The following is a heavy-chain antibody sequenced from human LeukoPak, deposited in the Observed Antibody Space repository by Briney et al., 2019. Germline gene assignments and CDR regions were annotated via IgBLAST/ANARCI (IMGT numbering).Heavy chain of an antibody. CDR3: ARDHKYYYDSSGYPFDY. CDR1: GYIFTSYG. D-gene: IGHD3-22*01. CDR2: ISAYNGNK. J-gene: IGHJ4*02. Sequence: ASVTVSFKASGYIFTSYGISWVRQAPGQGLAWMGWISAYNGNKKNVQKLQGRVTMTPDTSTSTAYMKLRSLRSDDTAVYYCARDHKYYYDSSGYPFDYWGQGTLVTVSS. V-gene: IGHV1-18*01.